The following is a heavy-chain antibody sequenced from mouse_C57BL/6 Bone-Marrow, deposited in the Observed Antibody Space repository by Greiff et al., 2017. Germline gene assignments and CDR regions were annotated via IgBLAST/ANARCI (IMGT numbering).Heavy chain of an antibody. Sequence: VQLQQSGPELVKPGASVKLSCKASGYTFTSYDINWVKQRPGQGLEWIGWIYPRDGSTKYTEKFKGKATLTVDTSSSTAYMELHSLTSEDSAVYFCARLEVDGSSGEWYFDVWGTGTTVTVSS. CDR2: IYPRDGST. D-gene: IGHD1-1*01. V-gene: IGHV1-85*01. CDR3: ARLEVDGSSGEWYFDV. J-gene: IGHJ1*03. CDR1: GYTFTSYD.